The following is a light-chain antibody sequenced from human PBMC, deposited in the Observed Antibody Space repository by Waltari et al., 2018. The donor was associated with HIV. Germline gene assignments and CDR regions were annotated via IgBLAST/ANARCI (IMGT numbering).Light chain of an antibody. V-gene: IGLV2-11*01. CDR1: SSDVGGYNY. J-gene: IGLJ3*02. CDR2: NVS. Sequence: QSALTQPRSVSGSPGQSVTISCTGTSSDVGGYNYVIWYQQHPGKAPKLMIYNVSKRPSGVPDRFSGSKSGNTASLTISGLQAEDEADYYCCSYAGSYTWVFGGGTKLTVL. CDR3: CSYAGSYTWV.